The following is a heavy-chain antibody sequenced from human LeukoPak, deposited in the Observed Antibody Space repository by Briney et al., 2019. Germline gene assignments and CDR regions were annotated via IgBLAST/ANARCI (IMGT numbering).Heavy chain of an antibody. Sequence: GGSLRLSCAASGFTFDDYAMHWVRQAPGKGLEWVSGISWSSGSIVYADSVKGRFTISRDNAKNSLYLQMNSLRAEDTAVYYCATRRGYYYDSSGYYFDYWGQGTLVTVSS. D-gene: IGHD3-22*01. V-gene: IGHV3-9*01. CDR1: GFTFDDYA. CDR2: ISWSSGSI. J-gene: IGHJ4*02. CDR3: ATRRGYYYDSSGYYFDY.